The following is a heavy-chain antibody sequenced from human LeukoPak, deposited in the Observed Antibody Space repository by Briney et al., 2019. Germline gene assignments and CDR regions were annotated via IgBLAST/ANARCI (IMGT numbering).Heavy chain of an antibody. CDR1: GYTFTSYG. J-gene: IGHJ5*02. CDR3: ARDVNYYDSSGWFDP. CDR2: ISAYNGNT. D-gene: IGHD3-22*01. V-gene: IGHV1-18*01. Sequence: ASVKVSCKASGYTFTSYGISWVRQAPGQGLEWMGWISAYNGNTNYAQKLQGRVTMTTDTSTSTAHMELRSLRSDDTAVYYCARDVNYYDSSGWFDPWGQGTLVTVSS.